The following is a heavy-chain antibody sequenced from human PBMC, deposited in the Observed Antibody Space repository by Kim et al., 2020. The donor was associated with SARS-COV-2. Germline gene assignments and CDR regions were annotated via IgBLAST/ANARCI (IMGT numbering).Heavy chain of an antibody. CDR2: IYTSGST. D-gene: IGHD3-3*01. V-gene: IGHV4-4*07. J-gene: IGHJ6*02. Sequence: SETLSLTCTVSGGSISSYYWSWIRQPAGKGLEWIGRIYTSGSTNYNPSLKSRVTMSVDTSKNQFSLKLSSVTAADTAVYYCARDPADYDFWSWGYYGMDVWGQGTTVTVSS. CDR1: GGSISSYY. CDR3: ARDPADYDFWSWGYYGMDV.